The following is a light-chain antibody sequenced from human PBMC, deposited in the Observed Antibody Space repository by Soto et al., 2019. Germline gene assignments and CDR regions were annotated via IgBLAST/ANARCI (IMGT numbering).Light chain of an antibody. CDR1: ETVRSN. CDR3: QQYYNWPPYT. V-gene: IGKV3-15*01. CDR2: GAS. Sequence: IVMTQSPATLSVSPGERATLSCRASETVRSNVAWFQQKPGQAPRLLIFGASTRATGIPTRFTGSGSGTEFTLTIDSLQSEDFAVYYCQQYYNWPPYTFGQGTKREIK. J-gene: IGKJ2*01.